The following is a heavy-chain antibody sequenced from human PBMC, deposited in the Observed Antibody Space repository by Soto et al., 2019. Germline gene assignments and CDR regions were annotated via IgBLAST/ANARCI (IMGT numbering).Heavy chain of an antibody. D-gene: IGHD1-26*01. Sequence: GGSLRLSCAASGFTFDSFTMHWVRQAPGKGLEWVAVISHDGSHKYSADSVKGRFTISRDDSKTTLYLQMSSLRVEDTAIYYSSTWEERCFQNWGQVTLVTFSS. CDR2: ISHDGSHK. V-gene: IGHV3-30-3*01. CDR3: STWEERCFQN. J-gene: IGHJ1*01. CDR1: GFTFDSFT.